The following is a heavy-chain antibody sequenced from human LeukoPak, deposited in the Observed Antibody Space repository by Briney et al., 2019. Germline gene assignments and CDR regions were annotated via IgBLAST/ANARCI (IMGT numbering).Heavy chain of an antibody. V-gene: IGHV3-21*01. CDR2: ISSSSSYI. CDR3: ARELRSSTSCSDY. CDR1: GFTFSSYS. D-gene: IGHD2-2*01. Sequence: GGSLRLSCAASGFTFSSYSMNWVRQAPGKVLEWVSSISSSSSYIYYADSVKGRLTISRDNAKNSLYLQMDSLRAEDTAVYYCARELRSSTSCSDYWGQGTLVTVSS. J-gene: IGHJ4*02.